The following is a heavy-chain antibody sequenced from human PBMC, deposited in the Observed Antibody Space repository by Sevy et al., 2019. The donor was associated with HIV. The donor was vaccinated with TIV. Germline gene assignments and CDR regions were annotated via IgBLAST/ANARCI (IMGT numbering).Heavy chain of an antibody. CDR1: GFTFSSYS. J-gene: IGHJ6*02. V-gene: IGHV3-21*01. CDR3: ARDRANYYDSSGYYRYYYYYGMDV. Sequence: GGSLRLSCAASGFTFSSYSMNWVRQAPGKGLEWVSSISSSSSYIYYADSVKGRSTISRYNAKNSLYLQMNSLRAEDTAVYYCARDRANYYDSSGYYRYYYYYGMDVWGQGTTVTVSS. CDR2: ISSSSSYI. D-gene: IGHD3-22*01.